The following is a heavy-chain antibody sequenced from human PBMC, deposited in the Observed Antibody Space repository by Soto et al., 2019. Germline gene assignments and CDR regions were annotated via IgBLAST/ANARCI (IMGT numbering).Heavy chain of an antibody. CDR1: GGSFSNYY. J-gene: IGHJ6*02. CDR3: ARGGVRSHYALDV. Sequence: QVQLQQWGAGQLKPSGTLSLRCVVNGGSFSNYYWTWVRQPPGKGLEWIGEINQSGSTSYKASLKRRVTLTLAKSSNHFSLTFTSVTAADTGVYYCARGGVRSHYALDVWGQGTTVTVSS. D-gene: IGHD3-10*01. V-gene: IGHV4-34*01. CDR2: INQSGST.